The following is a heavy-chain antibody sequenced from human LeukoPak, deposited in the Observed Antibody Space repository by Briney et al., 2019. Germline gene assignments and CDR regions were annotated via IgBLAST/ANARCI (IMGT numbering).Heavy chain of an antibody. CDR1: GGTISSYA. CDR3: AREEGGYIGKDAFDI. D-gene: IGHD5-12*01. V-gene: IGHV1-69*13. CDR2: IIPIFGTD. Sequence: SVKIFSKASGGTISSYACSWVRQAPGRKLEWMVGIIPIFGTDTYSQTFLDRVTIIADESTITAYIEQRSRLKADTAVYYCAREEGGYIGKDAFDIWGQGTMVTVSS. J-gene: IGHJ3*02.